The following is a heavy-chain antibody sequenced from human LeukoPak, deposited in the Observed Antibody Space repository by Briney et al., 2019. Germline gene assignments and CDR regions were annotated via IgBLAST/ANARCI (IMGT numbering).Heavy chain of an antibody. CDR2: ISYDGSNK. D-gene: IGHD6-13*01. V-gene: IGHV3-30-3*01. J-gene: IGHJ4*02. CDR3: ARDYTGAAGFEIGYFDY. CDR1: GFTFSSYA. Sequence: GRSLRLSCAASGFTFSSYAMHWVRQAPGKGLEWVAVISYDGSNKYYADSVKGRFTISRDNSKNTLFLQMNGLRAEDTAVYYCARDYTGAAGFEIGYFDYWGQGTPVTVSS.